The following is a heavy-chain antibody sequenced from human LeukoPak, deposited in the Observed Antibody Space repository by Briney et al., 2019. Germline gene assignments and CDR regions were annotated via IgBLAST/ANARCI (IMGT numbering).Heavy chain of an antibody. V-gene: IGHV6-1*01. Sequence: SQTLSLTCAISGDSVSSNSAAWNWIRQSPSRGLEWLGRTYYRSKWYNDYAVSVKSRITINPDTSKNQFSLQLNSVTPEDTAVYYCARLDCSSTSCSEGAFDIWGQGTMVTVSS. CDR1: GDSVSSNSAA. CDR2: TYYRSKWYN. D-gene: IGHD2-2*01. CDR3: ARLDCSSTSCSEGAFDI. J-gene: IGHJ3*02.